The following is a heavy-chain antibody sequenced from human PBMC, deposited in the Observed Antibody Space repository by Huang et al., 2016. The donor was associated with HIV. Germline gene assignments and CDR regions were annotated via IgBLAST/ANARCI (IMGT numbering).Heavy chain of an antibody. D-gene: IGHD3-22*01. J-gene: IGHJ4*02. CDR3: ATIDYYDTSGPQRGYFDN. Sequence: QVQLAQSGAEVKKPGSSVKVYCKASGGSFRNFAIGWVRPAPGQGLAWMGGVIPTHGTANSAQQVQGIVTMSAEESTSTAYVELSSLRSEDTAVYYCATIDYYDTSGPQRGYFDNWGQGTLVTVSS. V-gene: IGHV1-69*01. CDR2: VIPTHGTA. CDR1: GGSFRNFA.